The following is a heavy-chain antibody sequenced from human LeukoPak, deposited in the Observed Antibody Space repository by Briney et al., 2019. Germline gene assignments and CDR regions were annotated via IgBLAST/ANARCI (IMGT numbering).Heavy chain of an antibody. CDR3: AREMATSGYFDY. Sequence: SETLSLTCAVYGGSFSGYYWSWIRQPPGKGLEGIGEINHSGSTNYNPSLKSRVTISVDTSKNQFSLKLSSVTAADTAVYYCAREMATSGYFDYWGQGTLVTVSS. V-gene: IGHV4-34*01. CDR2: INHSGST. CDR1: GGSFSGYY. D-gene: IGHD5-24*01. J-gene: IGHJ4*02.